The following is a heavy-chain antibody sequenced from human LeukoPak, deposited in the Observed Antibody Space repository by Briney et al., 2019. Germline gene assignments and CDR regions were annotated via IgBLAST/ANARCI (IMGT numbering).Heavy chain of an antibody. J-gene: IGHJ4*02. CDR2: ISAYNGNT. V-gene: IGHV1-18*04. CDR1: GYTFTSYG. Sequence: ASVKVSCKASGYTFTSYGISWVRQAPGQGLEWMGWISAYNGNTNYAQKLQGRVTMTTDTSTSTAYMELRSLRSDDTAVYYCARDMSSSGWYTSVSNIYYFDYWGQGTLVTVPS. D-gene: IGHD6-19*01. CDR3: ARDMSSSGWYTSVSNIYYFDY.